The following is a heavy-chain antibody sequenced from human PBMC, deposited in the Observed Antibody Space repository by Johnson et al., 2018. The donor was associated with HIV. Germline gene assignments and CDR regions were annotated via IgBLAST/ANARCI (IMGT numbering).Heavy chain of an antibody. CDR2: ISYYGSNK. CDR3: AREGGLTGAFDI. V-gene: IGHV3-30*04. J-gene: IGHJ3*02. CDR1: GFTFGDYA. Sequence: QVQLVESGGGLVQPGRSLRLPCTASGFTFGDYAMHWVRQAPGKGLEWVAVISYYGSNKYYADSVKGRFTISRDNSKNTLYLQMNSLRAEDTAVYYCAREGGLTGAFDIWGQGTMVTVSS. D-gene: IGHD3-16*01.